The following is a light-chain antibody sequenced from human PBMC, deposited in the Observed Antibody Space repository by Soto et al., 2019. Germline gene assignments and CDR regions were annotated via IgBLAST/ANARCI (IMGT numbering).Light chain of an antibody. CDR1: QSVSDK. Sequence: EIVMTQSPATVSVSPGERATLSCRASQSVSDKLAWYQQKPGQAPRLLIYHASARATGIPARFSGSGSGTDFTLTISGLEPEDFAVYYCQQYASSTWTFGQGTKVDIK. V-gene: IGKV3-15*01. CDR2: HAS. J-gene: IGKJ1*01. CDR3: QQYASSTWT.